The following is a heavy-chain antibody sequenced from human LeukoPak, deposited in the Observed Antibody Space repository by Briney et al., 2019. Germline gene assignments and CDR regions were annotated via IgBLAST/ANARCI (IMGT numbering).Heavy chain of an antibody. CDR2: ISSSSSYI. J-gene: IGHJ6*04. CDR1: GFTFSSYS. D-gene: IGHD3-10*02. Sequence: GGSLRLSCAASGFTFSSYSMNWVRQTPGKGLEWVSSISSSSSYIYYADSVKGRFTISRDNAKNSLYLQMNSLRVEDTAVYYCAELGITMIGGVWGKGTTVTISS. CDR3: AELGITMIGGV. V-gene: IGHV3-21*01.